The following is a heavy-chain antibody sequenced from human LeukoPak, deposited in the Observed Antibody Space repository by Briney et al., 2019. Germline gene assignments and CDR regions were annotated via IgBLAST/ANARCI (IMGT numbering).Heavy chain of an antibody. CDR3: ASRLWPDHAFDI. J-gene: IGHJ3*02. V-gene: IGHV1-2*02. D-gene: IGHD2-21*01. Sequence: ASVKVSCKASGYTFTGYYMHWARQAPGQGLEWMGWINPNSGGTNYAQKFQGRVTMTRDTSISTAYMELSRLRPDDTAVYYCASRLWPDHAFDIWGQGTMVTVSS. CDR2: INPNSGGT. CDR1: GYTFTGYY.